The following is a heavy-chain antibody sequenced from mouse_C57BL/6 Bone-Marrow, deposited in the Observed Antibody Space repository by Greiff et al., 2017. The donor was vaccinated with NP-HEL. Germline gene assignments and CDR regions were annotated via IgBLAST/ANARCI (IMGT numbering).Heavy chain of an antibody. D-gene: IGHD3-2*02. CDR1: GYTFTSYW. Sequence: QVHVKQSGAELAKPGASVKLSCKASGYTFTSYWMHWVKQRPGQGLEWIGYINPSSGYTKYNQKFKDKATLTADKSSSTAYMQLSSLTYEDSAVYYCIRLCYAMDYWGQGTSVTVSS. CDR3: IRLCYAMDY. J-gene: IGHJ4*01. V-gene: IGHV1-7*01. CDR2: INPSSGYT.